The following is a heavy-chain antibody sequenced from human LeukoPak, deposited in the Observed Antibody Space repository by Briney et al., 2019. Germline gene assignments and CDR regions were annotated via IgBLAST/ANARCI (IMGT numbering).Heavy chain of an antibody. CDR1: GFTFSSYS. Sequence: GGSLRLSCAASGFTFSSYSMNWVRQAPGKGLEWVSSISSSSSYIYYADSVKGRFTISRDNAKNSLYLQMNSLRAEDTAVYYCARPAGSGYDLGWVFDYWGQGTLVTVSS. J-gene: IGHJ4*02. CDR2: ISSSSSYI. V-gene: IGHV3-21*01. CDR3: ARPAGSGYDLGWVFDY. D-gene: IGHD5-12*01.